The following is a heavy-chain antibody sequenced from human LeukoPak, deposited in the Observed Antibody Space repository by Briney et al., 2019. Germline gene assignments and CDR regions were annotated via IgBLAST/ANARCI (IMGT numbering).Heavy chain of an antibody. CDR1: GYSFTSYW. D-gene: IGHD2-2*01. Sequence: GESLKISCKGSGYSFTSYWIGWVRQMPGKGLEWMGIIYPGDSDTRYSPSFQGQVTVSADKSISTAYLQWSSLKASDTATYYCARGIVVAGGYMDVWGKGTTVTVSS. V-gene: IGHV5-51*01. J-gene: IGHJ6*03. CDR2: IYPGDSDT. CDR3: ARGIVVAGGYMDV.